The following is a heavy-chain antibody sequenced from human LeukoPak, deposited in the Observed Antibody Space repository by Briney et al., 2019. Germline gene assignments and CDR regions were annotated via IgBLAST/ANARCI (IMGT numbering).Heavy chain of an antibody. D-gene: IGHD2-21*01. V-gene: IGHV3-7*01. Sequence: PGGSLRLSCAASGFTFSSYWMSWVRQAPGKGLEWVANIKQDGSEKYYVDSVKGRFTISRDNAKNSLYLQMNSLRAEDTAVYYCASEINMEKYSVSDYWGQGTLVTVSS. J-gene: IGHJ4*02. CDR3: ASEINMEKYSVSDY. CDR1: GFTFSSYW. CDR2: IKQDGSEK.